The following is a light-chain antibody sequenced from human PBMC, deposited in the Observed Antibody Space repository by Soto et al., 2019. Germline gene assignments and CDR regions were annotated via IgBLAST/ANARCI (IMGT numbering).Light chain of an antibody. CDR1: SSDVGGYNY. Sequence: QSVLTQPASVSGSPGQSITISCTGTSSDVGGYNYVSWYQQHPGKAPKLMIYDVSNRPSGVSNRFSGSKSGNTASLTISGLQAEDEADYYCNSYTSRSTHVSGAGTKVTVL. V-gene: IGLV2-14*01. CDR2: DVS. CDR3: NSYTSRSTHV. J-gene: IGLJ1*01.